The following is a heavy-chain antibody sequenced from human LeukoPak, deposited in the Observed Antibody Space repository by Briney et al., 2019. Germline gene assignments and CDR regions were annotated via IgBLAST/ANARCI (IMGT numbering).Heavy chain of an antibody. D-gene: IGHD2-2*01. Sequence: NPSETLSLTCAVSGYSISSGYSWGWIRQPPGKGLEWIGSIYHSGSTYYSPSLKSRVTISVDTSKNQFSLKLSSVTAAGTAVYYCARVIVVVPAARASPGVYYMDVWGKGTTVTVSS. CDR3: ARVIVVVPAARASPGVYYMDV. CDR2: IYHSGST. J-gene: IGHJ6*03. V-gene: IGHV4-38-2*01. CDR1: GYSISSGYS.